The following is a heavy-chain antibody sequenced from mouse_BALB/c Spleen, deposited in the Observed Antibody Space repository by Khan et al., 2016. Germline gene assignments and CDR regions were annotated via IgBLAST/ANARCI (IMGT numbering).Heavy chain of an antibody. J-gene: IGHJ4*01. D-gene: IGHD1-1*01. CDR1: GYTFTNYG. Sequence: QIQLVQSGPELKKPGETVKISCKASGYTFTNYGMNWVRQAPGKGLQWMGWMNPYTGEPTYTDDFKGRFAFSLETSASTAYLQINNLKNEDTATXLCARSTYYDYYYAMDYWGQGTSVTVSS. V-gene: IGHV9-3-1*01. CDR2: MNPYTGEP. CDR3: ARSTYYDYYYAMDY.